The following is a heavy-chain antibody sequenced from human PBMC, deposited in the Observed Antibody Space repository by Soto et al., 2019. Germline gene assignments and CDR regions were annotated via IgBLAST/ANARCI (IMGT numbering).Heavy chain of an antibody. J-gene: IGHJ5*02. CDR1: GGSISSGGYY. D-gene: IGHD2-2*01. CDR3: AREGCSSNSCYNWFDP. V-gene: IGHV4-31*03. Sequence: SETLSLTCTVSGGSISSGGYYWSWIRQHPGKGLEWIGYIYYSGSTYYNPSLKSRVTISVDTSKNQFSLKLGSVTAADTAVYYCAREGCSSNSCYNWFDPWGQGTLVTVSS. CDR2: IYYSGST.